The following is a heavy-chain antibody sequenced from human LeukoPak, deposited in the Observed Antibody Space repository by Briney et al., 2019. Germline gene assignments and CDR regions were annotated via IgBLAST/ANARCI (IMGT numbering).Heavy chain of an antibody. J-gene: IGHJ3*02. CDR1: AGSISSYY. CDR3: ACITTAAAFDI. Sequence: PSETLSLTCTVPAGSISSYYWGWIRQPPGKGLEWIGYIYDSGSTHYNPPLKSRVTISVNSTKNQFSLKLPSVPAADPALYYCACITTAAAFDIWGQGTMVTVSS. V-gene: IGHV4-59*01. CDR2: IYDSGST. D-gene: IGHD3-22*01.